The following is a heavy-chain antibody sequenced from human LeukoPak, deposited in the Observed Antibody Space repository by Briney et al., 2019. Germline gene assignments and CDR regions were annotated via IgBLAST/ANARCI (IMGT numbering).Heavy chain of an antibody. Sequence: GGSLRLSCAASGFTVSSNYMNWVRQAPGRGLEWVSVVYSGGSTYYADSVKGRFTISRDNSKNTLYLQMNSLRVEDTAVYYCARGCSDKKCYIHYWGQGTLATVSS. D-gene: IGHD2-15*01. CDR3: ARGCSDKKCYIHY. V-gene: IGHV3-53*01. CDR1: GFTVSSNY. J-gene: IGHJ4*02. CDR2: VYSGGST.